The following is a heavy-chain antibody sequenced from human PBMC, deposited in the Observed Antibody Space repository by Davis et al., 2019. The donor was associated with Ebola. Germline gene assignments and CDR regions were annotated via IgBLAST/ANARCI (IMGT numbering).Heavy chain of an antibody. CDR2: SSHSGGT. Sequence: SETLSLTCTVSGASVSNPTYSWSWIRQPPGQGLEWIGESSHSGGTIYNPSLKSRVTISGDAVKSQVSLNLRSVAAADTAVYYCARGVFHCTGGRCYSDWFDPWGQGTLVTVSS. V-gene: IGHV4-61*01. CDR3: ARGVFHCTGGRCYSDWFDP. J-gene: IGHJ5*02. D-gene: IGHD2-8*02. CDR1: GASVSNPTYS.